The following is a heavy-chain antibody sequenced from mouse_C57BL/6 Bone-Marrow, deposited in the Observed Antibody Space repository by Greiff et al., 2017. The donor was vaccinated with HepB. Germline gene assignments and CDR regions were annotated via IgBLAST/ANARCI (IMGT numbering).Heavy chain of an antibody. J-gene: IGHJ2*01. CDR2: INPGSGGT. D-gene: IGHD1-1*01. CDR1: GYAFTNYL. CDR3: ARPYYYGSSLDY. Sequence: VQLQQSGAELVRPGTSVKVSCKASGYAFTNYLIEWVKQRPGQGLEWIGVINPGSGGTNYNEKFKGKATLTADNSSSTAYMQLSSLTSEDSAVYFCARPYYYGSSLDYWGQGTTLTVSS. V-gene: IGHV1-54*01.